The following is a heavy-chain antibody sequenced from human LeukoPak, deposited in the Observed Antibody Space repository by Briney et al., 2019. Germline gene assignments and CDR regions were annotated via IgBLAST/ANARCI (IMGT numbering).Heavy chain of an antibody. CDR3: GRWGVNSGLDR. CDR1: GFTFGNTW. J-gene: IGHJ5*02. V-gene: IGHV3-7*01. D-gene: IGHD3-10*01. CDR2: ISTDGSDK. Sequence: RGSLRLSRAASGFTFGNTWMGWVRQAAGTGLEGLANISTDGSDKYHVDSVRGRFTISRDNAQNSVNLQMNGPRAEDSAVYYCGRWGVNSGLDRWGQGTLVSVAS.